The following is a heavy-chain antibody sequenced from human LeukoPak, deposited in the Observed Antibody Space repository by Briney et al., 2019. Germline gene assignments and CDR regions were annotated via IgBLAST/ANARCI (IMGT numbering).Heavy chain of an antibody. V-gene: IGHV3-33*06. Sequence: GGSLRLSCAASGFTFSSYGMHWVRQAPGKGLEWVAVIWYDGSNKYYADSVKGRFTISRDNSKNTLYLQMISLRAEDTAVYYCAKVLAGTTVGIDYWGQGTLVTVSS. D-gene: IGHD1-7*01. CDR1: GFTFSSYG. J-gene: IGHJ4*02. CDR3: AKVLAGTTVGIDY. CDR2: IWYDGSNK.